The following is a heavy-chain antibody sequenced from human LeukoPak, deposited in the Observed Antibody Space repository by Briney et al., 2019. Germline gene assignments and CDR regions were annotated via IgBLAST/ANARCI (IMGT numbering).Heavy chain of an antibody. Sequence: GGSLRLSCAASGFTFSSNYMSWVRQAPGKGLEWVSVIYSGGSTYYADSVKGRFTISRDNSKNTLYLQMNSLRAEDTAVYYCAKDHHYSSGWYSYFDYWGQGTLVTVSS. CDR3: AKDHHYSSGWYSYFDY. V-gene: IGHV3-53*05. J-gene: IGHJ4*02. CDR2: IYSGGST. CDR1: GFTFSSNY. D-gene: IGHD6-19*01.